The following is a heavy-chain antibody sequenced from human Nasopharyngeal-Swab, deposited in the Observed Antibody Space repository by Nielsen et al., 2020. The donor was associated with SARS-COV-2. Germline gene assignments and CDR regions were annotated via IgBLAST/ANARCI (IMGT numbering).Heavy chain of an antibody. Sequence: GESLKISCAGSGFTFSSSWLHWVRQAPGEGLVWVARLNGDATTVDYADSVKGRFTISRDNAKNTLYLQVNGLRDEDTAIYYCARAGEYRFDYWGQGTLVTVSS. V-gene: IGHV3-74*01. CDR1: GFTFSSSW. CDR2: LNGDATTV. D-gene: IGHD7-27*01. CDR3: ARAGEYRFDY. J-gene: IGHJ4*02.